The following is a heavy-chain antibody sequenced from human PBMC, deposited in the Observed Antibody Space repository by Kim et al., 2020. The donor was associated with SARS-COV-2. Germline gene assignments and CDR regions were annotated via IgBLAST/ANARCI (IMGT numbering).Heavy chain of an antibody. CDR1: GGSISSGDYY. D-gene: IGHD3-10*01. CDR3: ARVRKGKGLLWFRETKIDY. J-gene: IGHJ4*02. CDR2: IYYSGST. Sequence: SETLSLTCTVSGGSISSGDYYWSWIRQPPGKGLEWNGYIYYSGSTYYNPSLKSRVTISVDTSKNQFSLKLSSVTAADTAVYYCARVRKGKGLLWFRETKIDYWGQGTLVTVSS. V-gene: IGHV4-30-4*01.